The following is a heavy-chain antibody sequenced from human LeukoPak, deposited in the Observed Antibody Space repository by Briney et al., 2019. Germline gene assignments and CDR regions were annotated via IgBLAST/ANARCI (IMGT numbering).Heavy chain of an antibody. J-gene: IGHJ4*02. V-gene: IGHV3-23*01. CDR3: VREDTPATASY. CDR2: ISGGGVIT. D-gene: IGHD2-21*02. Sequence: GGSLRLSCAASGFTFANHAMSWVRQTPGKGLEWVSAISGGGVITYYADSVKGRFTISRDNSKDTLFLQMHSLRPGDTAVYYCVREDTPATASYWGQGTLVTISS. CDR1: GFTFANHA.